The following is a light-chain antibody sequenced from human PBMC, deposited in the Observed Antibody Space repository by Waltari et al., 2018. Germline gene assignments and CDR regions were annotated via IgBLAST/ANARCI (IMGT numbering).Light chain of an antibody. CDR2: SVS. J-gene: IGKJ2*01. CDR1: QSVGSS. CDR3: QQYGSSPYT. Sequence: EIVLTQSPGTVSLSPGERATLSCRASQSVGSSLAWFQQKPGQAPRLLIYSVSSRATGIPDRFSGSGSGTDFTLTITRLEPGDFAVYYCQQYGSSPYTFGQGTKLEIK. V-gene: IGKV3-20*01.